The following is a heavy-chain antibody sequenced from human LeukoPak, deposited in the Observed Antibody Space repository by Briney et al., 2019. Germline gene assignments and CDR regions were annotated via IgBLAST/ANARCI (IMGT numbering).Heavy chain of an antibody. V-gene: IGHV4-59*11. J-gene: IGHJ4*02. CDR3: ARGSDGYNPLAY. D-gene: IGHD5-24*01. Sequence: PSETLSLTCTVSGGSISSHYWSWIRQPPGKGLEWIGYIYYSGSTNYNPSLKSRVTISVDTSKNQFSLKLSSVTAADTAVYYCARGSDGYNPLAYWGQGTLVTVSS. CDR2: IYYSGST. CDR1: GGSISSHY.